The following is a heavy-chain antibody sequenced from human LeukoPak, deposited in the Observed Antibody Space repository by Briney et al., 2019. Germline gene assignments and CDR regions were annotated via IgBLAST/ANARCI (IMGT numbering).Heavy chain of an antibody. Sequence: PSETLSLTCAVSGYSISSGYYWGWIRQPPGKGLEWLRSIYHSGSTYYNPSLKSRVTIPVDTSKNQFSLKLSSVTAADTAVYYCARAASSGGDYFDYWVQGTLVTVSS. CDR3: ARAASSGGDYFDY. J-gene: IGHJ4*02. CDR1: GYSISSGYY. D-gene: IGHD1-1*01. V-gene: IGHV4-38-2*01. CDR2: IYHSGST.